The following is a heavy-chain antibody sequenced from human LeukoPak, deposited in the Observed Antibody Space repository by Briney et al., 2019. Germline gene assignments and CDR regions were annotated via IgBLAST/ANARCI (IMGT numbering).Heavy chain of an antibody. CDR1: GFTFGTYA. Sequence: GGSLRLSCSASGFTFGTYAMHWVRQAPGRGLEWVSSISSSSSYIYYADSVKGRFTISRDNAKNSLYLQMNSLRAEDTAVYYCAKDNNDYGELYYGMDAWGQGTTVTVSS. D-gene: IGHD4-17*01. J-gene: IGHJ6*02. CDR3: AKDNNDYGELYYGMDA. CDR2: ISSSSSYI. V-gene: IGHV3-21*01.